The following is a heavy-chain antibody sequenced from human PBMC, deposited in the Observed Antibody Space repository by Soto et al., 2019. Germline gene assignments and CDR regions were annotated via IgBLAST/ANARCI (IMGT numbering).Heavy chain of an antibody. CDR1: GFTFSNAW. CDR3: TTGRGYTLFDP. CDR2: IKSKTAGGTT. Sequence: EVQLVESGGGLVKPGGSLTLSCAASGFTFSNAWMNWVRQAPAKGLEWVGRIKSKTAGGTTDYAAPVKGRFTISRDDSKNTLYLQMNSLKTEDTAVYYCTTGRGYTLFDPWGQGTLVTVSA. V-gene: IGHV3-15*07. J-gene: IGHJ5*02. D-gene: IGHD3-16*02.